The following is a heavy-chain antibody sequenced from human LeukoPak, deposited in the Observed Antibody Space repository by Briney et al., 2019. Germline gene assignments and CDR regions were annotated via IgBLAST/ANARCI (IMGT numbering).Heavy chain of an antibody. V-gene: IGHV3-23*01. CDR1: RFTFSNYA. D-gene: IGHD1-26*01. J-gene: IGHJ4*02. CDR2: ITGSGDYT. CDR3: AKRSGINYGYFDS. Sequence: PGGSLRLSCAASRFTFSNYAMGWGRQGPGKGLEWVSAITGSGDYTDYSDSVKGRFTISRDNSKNTAYLQMISLRAEDTAVYYCAKRSGINYGYFDSWGQGALVTVSS.